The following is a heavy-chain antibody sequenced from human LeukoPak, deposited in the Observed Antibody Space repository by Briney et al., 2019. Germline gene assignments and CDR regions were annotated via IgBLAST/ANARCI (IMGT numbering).Heavy chain of an antibody. D-gene: IGHD1-26*01. CDR1: GFTFSSYG. J-gene: IGHJ4*02. CDR2: ISYDGSNK. CDR3: ASLLIVGARNDY. V-gene: IGHV3-30*03. Sequence: PGGSLRLSCAASGFTFSSYGMHWVRQAPGKGLEWVAVISYDGSNKYYADSVKGRFTISRDNSKNTLYLQMNSLRAEDTAVYYCASLLIVGARNDYWGQGTLVTVSS.